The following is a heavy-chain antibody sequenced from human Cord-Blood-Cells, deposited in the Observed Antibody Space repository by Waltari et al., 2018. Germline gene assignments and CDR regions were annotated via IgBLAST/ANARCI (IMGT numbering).Heavy chain of an antibody. CDR3: AREVAYCGGDCYYYYYGMDV. Sequence: QVPLVESVGGVFQPGRSLRLACAASGLTFGIYVLHWAGQAPGKRLKWLAVIWFDGGKKYYADSVKGRFTISRDNSKNTLYLQMNSLRAEDTAVYYCAREVAYCGGDCYYYYYGMDVWGQGTTVTVSS. D-gene: IGHD2-21*01. V-gene: IGHV3-33*01. CDR1: GLTFGIYV. J-gene: IGHJ6*02. CDR2: IWFDGGKK.